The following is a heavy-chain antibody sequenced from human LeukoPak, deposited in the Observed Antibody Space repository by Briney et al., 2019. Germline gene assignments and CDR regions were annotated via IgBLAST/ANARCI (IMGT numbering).Heavy chain of an antibody. CDR1: GVSISNTNL. D-gene: IGHD2/OR15-2a*01. V-gene: IGHV4-4*02. CDR3: SRENGAFSPFGY. J-gene: IGHJ4*02. CDR2: ISLTGLT. Sequence: SETLSLTCGVSGVSISNTNLRSFVRQPPGQGLEWIGEISLTGLTHYNPSLESRVTVSLDKSKNQLSLNLTSVTAADTAVYYFSRENGAFSPFGYWGEGILVTVLS.